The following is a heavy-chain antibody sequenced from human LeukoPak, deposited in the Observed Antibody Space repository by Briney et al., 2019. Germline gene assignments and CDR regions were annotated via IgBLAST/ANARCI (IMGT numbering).Heavy chain of an antibody. CDR2: IYYSGST. Sequence: PSETLSLTCTVSGGSISSYYWSWIRQPPGKGLEWIGYIYYSGSTNYNPSLKSRVTISVDTSKNQFSLKLSSVTAADTAVYYCARVLLGITMIVVVSRTEFFDYWGQGTLVTVSS. J-gene: IGHJ4*02. D-gene: IGHD3-22*01. CDR3: ARVLLGITMIVVVSRTEFFDY. CDR1: GGSISSYY. V-gene: IGHV4-59*12.